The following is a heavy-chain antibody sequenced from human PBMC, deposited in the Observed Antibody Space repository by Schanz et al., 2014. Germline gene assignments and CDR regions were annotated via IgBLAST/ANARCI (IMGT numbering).Heavy chain of an antibody. CDR1: GFTFSSYG. V-gene: IGHV3-33*06. D-gene: IGHD2-15*01. J-gene: IGHJ6*02. CDR2: MSYDGSIK. Sequence: VQLVESGGGLVQPGRSLRLSCAASGFTFSSYGMHWVRQAPGKGLEWVAAMSYDGSIKYYGDSVKGRFTISRDNSENTLYLQMNSLSADDTAVFYCAKGMGYCSGGTCYDYYYYGLDVWGQGTTVTVSS. CDR3: AKGMGYCSGGTCYDYYYYGLDV.